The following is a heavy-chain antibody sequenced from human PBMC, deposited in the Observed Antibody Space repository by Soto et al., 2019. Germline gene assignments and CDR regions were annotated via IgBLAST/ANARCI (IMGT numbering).Heavy chain of an antibody. CDR2: IKQDGIEK. J-gene: IGHJ4*01. Sequence: GGSLRLSCAASGFTFSSFWMTWVRQAPGKGLEWVANIKQDGIEKYYVDSVKGRFTTSRDNAKNSLFLQMNSLTAEDTAVYYCATLRYFDSLLPGLDYWGHGTLVTVSS. D-gene: IGHD3-9*01. V-gene: IGHV3-7*01. CDR1: GFTFSSFW. CDR3: ATLRYFDSLLPGLDY.